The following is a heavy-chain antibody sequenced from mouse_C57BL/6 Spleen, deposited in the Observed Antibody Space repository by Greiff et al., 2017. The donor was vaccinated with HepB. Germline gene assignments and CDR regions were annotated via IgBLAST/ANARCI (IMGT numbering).Heavy chain of an antibody. CDR2: IDPSDSYT. V-gene: IGHV1-69*01. Sequence: QVQLQQPGAELVMPGASVKLSCKASGYTFTSYWMHWVKQRPGQGLEWIGEIDPSDSYTNYNLKFKGKSTLTVDKSSSTAYMQLSSLTSEDSAVYYCARVRGAYGDFDYWGQGTTLTVSS. J-gene: IGHJ2*01. CDR1: GYTFTSYW. CDR3: ARVRGAYGDFDY. D-gene: IGHD1-1*01.